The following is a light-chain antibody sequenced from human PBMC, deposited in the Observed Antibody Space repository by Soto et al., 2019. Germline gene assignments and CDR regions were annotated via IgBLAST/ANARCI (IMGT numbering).Light chain of an antibody. Sequence: EIVLTQSPGTLSLSPGERATLSCRASQSVDSSYVAWYQQKPGLAPRLLIYGASTRAPGIPDRFSGSGSGTDFTLTISSLEPEDFVLSYCQHYGSSPSTFGQGSKLEIK. CDR3: QHYGSSPST. CDR2: GAS. V-gene: IGKV3-20*01. J-gene: IGKJ2*01. CDR1: QSVDSSY.